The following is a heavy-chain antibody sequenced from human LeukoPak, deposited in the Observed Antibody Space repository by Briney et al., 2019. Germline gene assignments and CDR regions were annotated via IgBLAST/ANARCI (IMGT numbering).Heavy chain of an antibody. J-gene: IGHJ6*03. CDR3: AREGIAVADTYYYYYMDV. CDR2: MYIGGRT. V-gene: IGHV4-61*02. CDR1: GTSIRSGSYY. D-gene: IGHD6-19*01. Sequence: SGTLSLTCTVTGTSIRSGSYYWNWIRQAAGKGLEWIGRMYIGGRTTYNPSLKSRVTISLETTENQFSLRLRSVTAADTAVYYCAREGIAVADTYYYYYMDVWGKGTWVTVSS.